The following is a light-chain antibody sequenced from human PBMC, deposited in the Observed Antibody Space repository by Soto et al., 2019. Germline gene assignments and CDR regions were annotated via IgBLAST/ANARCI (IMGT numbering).Light chain of an antibody. V-gene: IGLV1-40*01. Sequence: QSVLTQPPSVSGAPGQRVTICCTGSSSNIGAGYDVHWYQQLPGTAPKLLIYGNSNRPSGVPDRFSGSKSGTSASLAITGLQAEDEADYYCQSYDSSLSRPNGVFGGGTQLTVL. CDR1: SSNIGAGYD. CDR3: QSYDSSLSRPNGV. J-gene: IGLJ3*02. CDR2: GNS.